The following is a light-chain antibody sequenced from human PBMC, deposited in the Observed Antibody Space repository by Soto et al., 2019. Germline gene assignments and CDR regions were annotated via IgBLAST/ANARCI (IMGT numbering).Light chain of an antibody. CDR2: AAS. CDR1: QDISNY. V-gene: IGKV1-27*01. Sequence: DIQMTQSPSSLSASVGDRVTITCRASQDISNYLAWYQQKPGKVPKLLIYAASTLQSGVPSRFSCSGSGTDFTLTISSLQPEDFATYYCQKYNGAPVWFGQGTKVEIK. CDR3: QKYNGAPVW. J-gene: IGKJ1*01.